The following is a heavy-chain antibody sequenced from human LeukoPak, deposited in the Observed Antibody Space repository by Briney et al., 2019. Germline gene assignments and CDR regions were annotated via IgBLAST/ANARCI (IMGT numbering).Heavy chain of an antibody. CDR3: ASNVATLGY. Sequence: PGGSLRLSCAASGFTFSSYEMNWVRQAPGKGLEWVSYISSSGSTIYYADSVKGRFTIPRDNAKNSLYLQMNSLRAEDTAVYYCASNVATLGYWGQGTLVTVSS. J-gene: IGHJ4*02. D-gene: IGHD5-12*01. CDR2: ISSSGSTI. CDR1: GFTFSSYE. V-gene: IGHV3-48*03.